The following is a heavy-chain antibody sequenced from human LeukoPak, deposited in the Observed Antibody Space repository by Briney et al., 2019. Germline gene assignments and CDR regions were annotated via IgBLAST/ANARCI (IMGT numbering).Heavy chain of an antibody. V-gene: IGHV3-53*01. D-gene: IGHD3-10*01. Sequence: GGSLRLSCAASGFTVSSNYMSWVRQAPGKGLEWVSVIYSGGSTYYADSVKGRFTISRDNSKNTLYLQMNSLRAEDTAVYYCARDGSGIYIPDYFDYWGQGTLVTVSS. CDR1: GFTVSSNY. CDR3: ARDGSGIYIPDYFDY. J-gene: IGHJ4*02. CDR2: IYSGGST.